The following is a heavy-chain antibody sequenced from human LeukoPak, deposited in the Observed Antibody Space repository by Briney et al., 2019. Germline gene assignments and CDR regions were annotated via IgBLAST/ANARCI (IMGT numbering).Heavy chain of an antibody. D-gene: IGHD6-19*01. CDR3: ATDPFAASGWPLN. Sequence: GGSLRLSCAASGFTFSSYAMSWVRQAPGKGLEWVSAISGSGGSTYYADSVKGRFTISRDNSKNTLYLQMNSLRAEDTAVYYCATDPFAASGWPLNWGQGTLVTVSS. J-gene: IGHJ4*02. CDR2: ISGSGGST. CDR1: GFTFSSYA. V-gene: IGHV3-23*01.